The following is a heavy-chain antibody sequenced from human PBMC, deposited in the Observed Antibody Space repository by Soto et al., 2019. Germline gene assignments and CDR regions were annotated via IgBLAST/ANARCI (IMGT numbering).Heavy chain of an antibody. CDR3: TTSPHRDSERVFV. Sequence: EVQLVESGGGLVQPGGSLRLSCAASGFTFSTYWMSWVCRTPGKGLEWVANIKQDGTEKYYVDSVRGRLTVSRDNAKSSLYLQMNSLRVEDTAVYYCTTSPHRDSERVFVWGQGTAVTVS. J-gene: IGHJ6*02. V-gene: IGHV3-7*01. D-gene: IGHD1-26*01. CDR2: IKQDGTEK. CDR1: GFTFSTYW.